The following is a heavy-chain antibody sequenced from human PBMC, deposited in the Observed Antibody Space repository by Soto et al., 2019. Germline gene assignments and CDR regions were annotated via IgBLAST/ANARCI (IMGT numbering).Heavy chain of an antibody. CDR3: ARGRPNYYYYYMDV. V-gene: IGHV4-59*08. CDR2: FYYSGTT. Sequence: QVQLQESGPGLVKPSETLSLTCTVSGGSITNYYWSWIRQPPGKGLEWIGYFYYSGTTNYNPSLNSRVSMSVDTSKRQFSLRLSSVAAADTAVYYCARGRPNYYYYYMDVWGKGTTVTVSS. J-gene: IGHJ6*03. CDR1: GGSITNYY.